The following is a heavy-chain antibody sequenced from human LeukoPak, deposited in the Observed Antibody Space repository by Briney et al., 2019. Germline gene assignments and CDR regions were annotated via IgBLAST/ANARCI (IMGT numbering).Heavy chain of an antibody. CDR2: INPNSGDT. CDR3: ARDLSGDYVGY. J-gene: IGHJ4*02. Sequence: GASVKVSCKTSGYTFTGYYMHWVRQAAGQGLEWLGWINPNSGDTNYAQKFQGRVTMTRDTSISTAYMELSRLRSDDTAVYYCARDLSGDYVGYWGQGTLVTVSS. V-gene: IGHV1-2*02. D-gene: IGHD6-25*01. CDR1: GYTFTGYY.